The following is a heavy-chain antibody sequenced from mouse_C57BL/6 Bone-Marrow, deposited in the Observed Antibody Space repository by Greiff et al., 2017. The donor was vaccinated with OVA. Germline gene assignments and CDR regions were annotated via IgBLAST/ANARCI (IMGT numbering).Heavy chain of an antibody. V-gene: IGHV1-19*01. CDR2: INPYNGGT. Sequence: VQLQQSGPVLVKPGASVKMSCKASGYTFTDYYINWVKQSHGKSLEWIGVINPYNGGTSYNQKFKGKATLTVDKSSSTAYMELNSLTSEDSAVYYCAREVGQDDYWGQGTTLTVSS. CDR1: GYTFTDYY. J-gene: IGHJ2*01. CDR3: AREVGQDDY. D-gene: IGHD3-3*01.